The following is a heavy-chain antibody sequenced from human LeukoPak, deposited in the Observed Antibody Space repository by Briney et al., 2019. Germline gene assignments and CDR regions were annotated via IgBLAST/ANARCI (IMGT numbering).Heavy chain of an antibody. CDR3: ARRQYYRYPRWFDP. CDR2: INHSGST. D-gene: IGHD3-10*01. CDR1: GYSISSGYY. V-gene: IGHV4-38-2*02. Sequence: PSETLSLTCTVSGYSISSGYYWSWIRQPPGKGLEWIGEINHSGSTNYNPSLESRVTISVDTSKNQFSLKMNSVTAADRALYYCARRQYYRYPRWFDPWGQGTLVTVSS. J-gene: IGHJ5*02.